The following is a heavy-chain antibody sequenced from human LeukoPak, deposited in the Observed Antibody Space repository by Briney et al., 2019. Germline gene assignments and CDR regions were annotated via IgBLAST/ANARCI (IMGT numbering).Heavy chain of an antibody. Sequence: GGSLRLSCAASGFTFSNAWMIWVRQAPGKGLEWVAVIWYDGSNKYYADSVKGRYTISRDNSKNTLYLQMNSLRAEDTAVYYCARADSGSYYLLDYWGQGTLVTVSS. D-gene: IGHD1-26*01. CDR3: ARADSGSYYLLDY. V-gene: IGHV3-33*08. J-gene: IGHJ4*02. CDR2: IWYDGSNK. CDR1: GFTFSNAW.